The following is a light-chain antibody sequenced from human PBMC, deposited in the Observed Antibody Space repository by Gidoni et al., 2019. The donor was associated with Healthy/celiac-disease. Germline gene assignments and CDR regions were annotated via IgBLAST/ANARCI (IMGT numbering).Light chain of an antibody. CDR3: QQSYSTPWT. Sequence: DIQMTQSPSSLSASVGDRVPITCRASQSISSYLKWYQQKPGKAPKLLIYAASSLQSGVPSRLSGSGSGTDFTRTISSLKPEDFATYYCQQSYSTPWTFGQGTKVEIK. CDR2: AAS. V-gene: IGKV1-39*01. J-gene: IGKJ1*01. CDR1: QSISSY.